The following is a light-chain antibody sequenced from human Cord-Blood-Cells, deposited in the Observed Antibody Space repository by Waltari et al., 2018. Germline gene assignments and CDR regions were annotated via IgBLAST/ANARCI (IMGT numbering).Light chain of an antibody. CDR3: SSYTSSSTWV. Sequence: QSALTQPASVSGSPGPSITISCTGTSSDVGGYNYASWYQQHPGKAPKLMIYDVSKRPSGVSNRFSGSKSGNTASLTISGLQAEDEADYYCSSYTSSSTWVFGGGTKLTVL. J-gene: IGLJ3*02. CDR1: SSDVGGYNY. V-gene: IGLV2-14*01. CDR2: DVS.